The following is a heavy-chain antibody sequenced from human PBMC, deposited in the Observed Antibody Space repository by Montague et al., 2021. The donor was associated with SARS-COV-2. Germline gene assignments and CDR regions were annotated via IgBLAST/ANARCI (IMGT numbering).Heavy chain of an antibody. Sequence: SETLSLTCTVSGGSISSSSYYWGWIRQPPGKGLEWIGSIYYSGSTYYNPSLKSRVTISVDTPKNQFPLKLSSVTAADTAVYYCARHHGVVVPAAIYHCYGMDVWGQGTMVTVSS. CDR3: ARHHGVVVPAAIYHCYGMDV. CDR2: IYYSGST. D-gene: IGHD2-2*02. V-gene: IGHV4-39*01. J-gene: IGHJ6*02. CDR1: GGSISSSSYY.